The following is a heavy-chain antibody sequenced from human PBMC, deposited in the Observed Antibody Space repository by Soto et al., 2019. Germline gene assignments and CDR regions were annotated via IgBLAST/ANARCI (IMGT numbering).Heavy chain of an antibody. CDR1: GGSITSYY. V-gene: IGHV4-59*01. D-gene: IGHD2-21*01. CDR2: ISSRGST. CDR3: ASTYGGNYPV. Sequence: QVQLQESGPGLVEPSETLSLTCTVSGGSITSYYWSWVRQPPGKGPEWSGYISSRGSTNDNPPLASGVTMTVDTAQNQFSLKVSSVTAADTAVYYCASTYGGNYPVWGQGTLVTVSS. J-gene: IGHJ4*02.